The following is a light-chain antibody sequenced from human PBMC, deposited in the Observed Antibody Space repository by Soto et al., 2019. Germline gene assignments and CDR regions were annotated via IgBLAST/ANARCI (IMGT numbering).Light chain of an antibody. CDR2: GAS. V-gene: IGKV3-20*01. J-gene: IGKJ1*01. CDR1: QSVSSSY. Sequence: EIVLTQSPGTLSLAPGERATLSCRASQSVSSSYLAWYQQKPGQAPRLLIYGASSRAPGIPDRFSGSGSGTDFTLTISRLEPEDFAVYYCKQYGSSQWTFGQGTK. CDR3: KQYGSSQWT.